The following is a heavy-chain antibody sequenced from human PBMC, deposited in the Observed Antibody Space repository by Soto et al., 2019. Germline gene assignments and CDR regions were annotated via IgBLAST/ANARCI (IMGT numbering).Heavy chain of an antibody. CDR3: ARDEIRFSWAYGMDV. V-gene: IGHV3-30*04. D-gene: IGHD3-3*01. Sequence: QVQLVESGGGVVQPGRSLRLSCAASGFTFSSYAMHWVRQAPGKGLEWVAVISYDGRNKYYADSVKGRFTISRDNSKNTLCLQMNSLRAEATAVYYCARDEIRFSWAYGMDVWGQGTTVTVSS. CDR1: GFTFSSYA. CDR2: ISYDGRNK. J-gene: IGHJ6*02.